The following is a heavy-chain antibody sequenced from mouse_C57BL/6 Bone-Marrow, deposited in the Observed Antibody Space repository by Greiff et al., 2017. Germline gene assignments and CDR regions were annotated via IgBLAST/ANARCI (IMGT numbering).Heavy chain of an antibody. J-gene: IGHJ1*03. D-gene: IGHD1-1*01. Sequence: EVMLVESGGDLVKPGGSLKLSCAASGFTFSSYGMSWVRQTPDKRLEWVATISSGGSYTYYPDSVKGRFTISRDNAKNTLYLQMSSLKSEDTAMYYCARRTYYYGSSYWYFDVWGTGTTVTVSS. V-gene: IGHV5-6*02. CDR2: ISSGGSYT. CDR3: ARRTYYYGSSYWYFDV. CDR1: GFTFSSYG.